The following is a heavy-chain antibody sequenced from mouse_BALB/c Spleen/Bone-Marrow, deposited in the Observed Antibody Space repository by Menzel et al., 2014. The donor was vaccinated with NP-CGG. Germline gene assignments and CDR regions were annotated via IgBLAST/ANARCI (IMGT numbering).Heavy chain of an antibody. J-gene: IGHJ2*01. CDR2: INPYNGAT. Sequence: EVQLQQSGPELVKPGASVKISCKASGYSFTGYYMHWVKQSHVKSLEWIGRINPYNGATSYNQNFKDKASLTVDNSSSTAYMELHSLTSEDSAVYYCARGSYYGSYLYIDYWGQGTTLTVSS. CDR3: ARGSYYGSYLYIDY. D-gene: IGHD1-1*01. V-gene: IGHV1-31*01. CDR1: GYSFTGYY.